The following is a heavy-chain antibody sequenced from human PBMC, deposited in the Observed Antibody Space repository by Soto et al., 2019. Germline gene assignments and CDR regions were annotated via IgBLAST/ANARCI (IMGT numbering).Heavy chain of an antibody. J-gene: IGHJ5*02. V-gene: IGHV1-69*13. CDR2: IIPIFGTA. D-gene: IGHD6-13*01. Sequence: SSVKVSCKASGGTFSSYAISWVRQAPGQGLEWMGGIIPIFGTANYAQKFQGRVTITADESTSTAYMELSSLRSEDTAGDYCARDLIMGGIASAGSDNGFYPWG. CDR1: GGTFSSYA. CDR3: ARDLIMGGIASAGSDNGFYP.